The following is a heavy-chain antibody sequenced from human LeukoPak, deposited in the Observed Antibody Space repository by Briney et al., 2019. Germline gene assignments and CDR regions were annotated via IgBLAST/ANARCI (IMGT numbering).Heavy chain of an antibody. Sequence: GGSLRLSCAASGFTVSSNYMSWVRQAPGKGLDWVSVIYSGGSTYYADSVKGRFTISRDNSKNTLYLQMNSLRAEDTAVYYCARVLRDYGDYIPPGAFDIWGQGTMVTVSS. V-gene: IGHV3-66*01. J-gene: IGHJ3*02. CDR2: IYSGGST. D-gene: IGHD4-17*01. CDR1: GFTVSSNY. CDR3: ARVLRDYGDYIPPGAFDI.